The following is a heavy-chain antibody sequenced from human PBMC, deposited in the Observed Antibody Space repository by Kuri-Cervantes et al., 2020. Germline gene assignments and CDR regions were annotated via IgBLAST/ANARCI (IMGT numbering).Heavy chain of an antibody. CDR3: VRALGGLLTF. J-gene: IGHJ4*02. D-gene: IGHD3-10*01. Sequence: ESLKISCAASGFTFSSYWMSWIRQAPGKGLEWIGEISHSGNTNHNPSLRSRITISIDKSKNQFSLKLTSVTAADTAVYFCVRALGGLLTFWGQGILVTVSS. CDR2: ISHSGNT. V-gene: IGHV4/OR15-8*02. CDR1: GFTFSSYW.